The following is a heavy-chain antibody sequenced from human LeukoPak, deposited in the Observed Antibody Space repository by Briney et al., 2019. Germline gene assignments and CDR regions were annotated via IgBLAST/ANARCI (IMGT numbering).Heavy chain of an antibody. J-gene: IGHJ5*02. CDR3: ARFLSISMVRGAQEYNWFDP. V-gene: IGHV4-34*01. Sequence: SETLSLTCAVYGGSFSGYYWSWIRQPPGKGLEWIGEINHSGSTNYNPSLKSRVTISVDTSKNQFSLKLSSVTAADTAVYYCARFLSISMVRGAQEYNWFDPWGQGTLVTVSS. CDR1: GGSFSGYY. D-gene: IGHD3-10*01. CDR2: INHSGST.